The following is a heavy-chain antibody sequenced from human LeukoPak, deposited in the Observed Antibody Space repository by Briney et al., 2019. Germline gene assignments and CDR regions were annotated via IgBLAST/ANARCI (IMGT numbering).Heavy chain of an antibody. V-gene: IGHV3-33*01. CDR1: GFTFSSYV. CDR3: AREGPDCSSTSCPIDY. Sequence: GRSLKLSCAASGFTFSSYVMHWVRHAPGKGMEWVAVIWYDGSNKYYADSVKGRFTISRDNSKNTLYLQMNSLRAEDTAVYYCAREGPDCSSTSCPIDYWGQGTLVTVSS. D-gene: IGHD2-2*01. CDR2: IWYDGSNK. J-gene: IGHJ4*02.